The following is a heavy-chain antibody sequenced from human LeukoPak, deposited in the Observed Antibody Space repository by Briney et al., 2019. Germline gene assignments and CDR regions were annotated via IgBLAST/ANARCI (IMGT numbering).Heavy chain of an antibody. CDR1: GFTFSTYA. CDR2: MSYDGNNE. J-gene: IGHJ4*02. Sequence: PGGSLRLSCAASGFTFSTYAMHWVRQASGKGLEWVADMSYDGNNEYYGDSVKGRFTISRDNSKNTLYLQMNSLRAEDTAVYYCARDAPFVRAGFDRWGQGTLVTVSS. V-gene: IGHV3-30-3*01. CDR3: ARDAPFVRAGFDR.